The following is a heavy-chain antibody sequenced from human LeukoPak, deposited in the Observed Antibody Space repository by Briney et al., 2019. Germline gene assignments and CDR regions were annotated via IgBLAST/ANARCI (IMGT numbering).Heavy chain of an antibody. Sequence: SETLSLTCTVSGGSISSSGYFWGWIRQPPGKGLEWIGEINHSGSTNYNPSLKSRVTMSVDTSKNQFSLKLTSVTAADTALYYCARRRPPRSSGWGSLYYYGMDVWGQGTTVTVSS. CDR2: INHSGST. CDR1: GGSISSSGYF. CDR3: ARRRPPRSSGWGSLYYYGMDV. J-gene: IGHJ6*02. D-gene: IGHD6-19*01. V-gene: IGHV4-39*07.